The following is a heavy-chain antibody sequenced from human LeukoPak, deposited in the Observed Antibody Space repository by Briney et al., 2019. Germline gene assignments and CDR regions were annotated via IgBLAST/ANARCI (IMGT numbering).Heavy chain of an antibody. CDR1: GYTFTSYD. J-gene: IGHJ1*01. CDR2: MNPNSGNT. V-gene: IGHV1-8*01. Sequence: ASVKVSCKASGYTFTSYDINWVRQATGQGLEWMGCMNPNSGNTGYAQKFQGRVTMTRNTSISTAYMELSSLRSEYTAVYYCARKYSSGWKLSVFQHWGQGTLVTVSS. CDR3: ARKYSSGWKLSVFQH. D-gene: IGHD6-19*01.